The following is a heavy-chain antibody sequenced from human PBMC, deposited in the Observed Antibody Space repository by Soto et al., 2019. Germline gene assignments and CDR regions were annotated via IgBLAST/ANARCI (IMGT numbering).Heavy chain of an antibody. Sequence: GASVKVSCKASGGTFSSYAISWVRQAPGQGLEWMGGIIPIFGTANYAQKFQGRVTITADESTSTAYMELSSLRSEDTAVYYCARDEYCSSTSCYKGYGMDVWGQGTTVTVS. CDR2: IIPIFGTA. CDR1: GGTFSSYA. J-gene: IGHJ6*02. V-gene: IGHV1-69*13. CDR3: ARDEYCSSTSCYKGYGMDV. D-gene: IGHD2-2*02.